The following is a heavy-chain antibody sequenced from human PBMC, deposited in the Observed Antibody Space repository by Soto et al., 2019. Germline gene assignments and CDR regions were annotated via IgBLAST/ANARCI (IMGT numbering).Heavy chain of an antibody. J-gene: IGHJ5*02. CDR2: IYYSGST. D-gene: IGHD3-3*01. V-gene: IGHV4-31*03. CDR1: GGSISSGGYY. Sequence: QVQLQESGPGLVKPSQTLSLTCTVSGGSISSGGYYWSWIRQHPGKGLEWIGYIYYSGSTYYNPSLKSRVTISVDTSKNQFSLKLSSVTAADTAVYYCARDNSFRSRDFWSGYYPNWFDPWGQGTLVTVSS. CDR3: ARDNSFRSRDFWSGYYPNWFDP.